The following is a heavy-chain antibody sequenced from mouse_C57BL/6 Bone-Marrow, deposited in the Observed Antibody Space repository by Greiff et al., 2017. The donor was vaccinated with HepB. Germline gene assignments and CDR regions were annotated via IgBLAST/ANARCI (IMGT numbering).Heavy chain of an antibody. J-gene: IGHJ3*01. CDR1: GYTFTSYW. CDR2: IHPNSGST. CDR3: AGYPSWFAY. Sequence: QVHVKQPGAELVKPGASVKLSCKASGYTFTSYWMHWVKQRPGQGLEWIGMIHPNSGSTNYNEKFKSKATLTVDKSSSTAYMQLSSLTSEDSAVYYCAGYPSWFAYWGQGTLVTVSA. D-gene: IGHD2-14*01. V-gene: IGHV1-64*01.